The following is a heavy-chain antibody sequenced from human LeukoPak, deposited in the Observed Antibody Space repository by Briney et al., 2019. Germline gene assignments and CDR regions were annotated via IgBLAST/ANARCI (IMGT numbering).Heavy chain of an antibody. Sequence: ASVKVSSKVSGYTLTELSMHWVRQAPGKGLEWMGGFDLEDGETSYAQKFQGRVIMTEDTSTDTAYMDLSSLRSEDTAVYYCATSWFGGISGYVFGMDVWGKGTTVTVSS. D-gene: IGHD5-12*01. CDR3: ATSWFGGISGYVFGMDV. CDR2: FDLEDGET. CDR1: GYTLTELS. J-gene: IGHJ6*04. V-gene: IGHV1-24*01.